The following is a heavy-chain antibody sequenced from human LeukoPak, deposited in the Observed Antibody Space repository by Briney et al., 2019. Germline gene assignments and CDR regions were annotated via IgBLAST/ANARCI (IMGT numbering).Heavy chain of an antibody. V-gene: IGHV3-7*01. CDR2: IKQDGSDK. CDR1: GFIFGTYW. J-gene: IGHJ4*02. D-gene: IGHD3-3*01. Sequence: GGSLRLSCAASGFIFGTYWMSWVRQAPGKGLEWVANIKQDGSDKYYVDSVKGRFTISRDNAKNSLYLQMNSLRAEDTAVYYCTSGGILKWLLDHWGQGTLVTVSS. CDR3: TSGGILKWLLDH.